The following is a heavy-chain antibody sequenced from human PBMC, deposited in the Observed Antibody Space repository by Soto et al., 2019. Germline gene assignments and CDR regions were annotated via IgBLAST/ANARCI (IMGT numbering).Heavy chain of an antibody. D-gene: IGHD3-10*01. CDR2: IYSDDDK. V-gene: IGHV2-5*02. CDR3: AHRTYGSGRYYGWYFDY. J-gene: IGHJ4*02. CDR1: GFSLSTSGVG. Sequence: QITLKESGPTLVKPTQTLTLTCTFSGFSLSTSGVGVGWIRQPPGKALEWLALIYSDDDKRYSPSLKSRLTTTKDTSKNQVVLTMTNMDPVDTATYYCAHRTYGSGRYYGWYFDYWGQGTLVTVSS.